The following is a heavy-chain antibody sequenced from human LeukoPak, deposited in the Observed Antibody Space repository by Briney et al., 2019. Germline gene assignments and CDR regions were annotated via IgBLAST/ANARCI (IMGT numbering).Heavy chain of an antibody. CDR3: ARGDSSGWYPGAFDI. Sequence: SETLSLTCTVSGGSISSGSYYWSWIRQPAGKGLEWIGRIYTSGSTNYNPSLKSRVTISVDTSKNQFSLKLSPVTAADTAVYYCARGDSSGWYPGAFDIWGQGTMVTVSS. CDR2: IYTSGST. J-gene: IGHJ3*02. CDR1: GGSISSGSYY. V-gene: IGHV4-61*02. D-gene: IGHD6-19*01.